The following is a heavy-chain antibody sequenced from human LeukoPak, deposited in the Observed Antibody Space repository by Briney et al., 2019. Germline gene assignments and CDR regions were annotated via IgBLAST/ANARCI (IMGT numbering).Heavy chain of an antibody. CDR1: GFTFSSYG. V-gene: IGHV3-30*02. D-gene: IGHD3-3*01. Sequence: GGSLRLSCAASGFTFSSYGMHWVRQAPGKGLEWVAFIRYDGSNKYYADSVKGRFTISRDNSKNTLYLQMNSLRVEDTAVYYCARAYYDFWSGVPTPFDYWGQGTLVTVSS. CDR3: ARAYYDFWSGVPTPFDY. J-gene: IGHJ4*02. CDR2: IRYDGSNK.